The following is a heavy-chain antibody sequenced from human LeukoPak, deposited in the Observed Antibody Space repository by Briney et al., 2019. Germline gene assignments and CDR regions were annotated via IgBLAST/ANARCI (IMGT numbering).Heavy chain of an antibody. CDR2: VRYDGDNK. J-gene: IGHJ4*02. V-gene: IGHV3-30*02. D-gene: IGHD1-26*01. CDR3: ARGEADLDY. Sequence: GGSLRLSCAASGFTFSSYGMHWVRQAPGKGLEWVAFVRYDGDNKYYADSVKGRFTISRDNSKNTLYLQMNSLRAEDTAVYYCARGEADLDYWGQGTLVTVSS. CDR1: GFTFSSYG.